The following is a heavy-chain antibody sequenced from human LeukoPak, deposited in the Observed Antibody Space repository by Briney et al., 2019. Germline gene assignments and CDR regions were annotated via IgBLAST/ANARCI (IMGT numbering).Heavy chain of an antibody. CDR1: GYTFTSYD. CDR2: MNPNSGNT. J-gene: IGHJ4*02. V-gene: IGHV1-8*01. CDR3: ARGLILVPAANDY. D-gene: IGHD2-2*01. Sequence: ASVKVSCKASGYTFTSYDINCVRQATGQGLGWMGWMNPNSGNTGYAQKFQGRVTMTRNTSISTAYMELSSLRSEDTAVYYCARGLILVPAANDYWGQGTLVTVSS.